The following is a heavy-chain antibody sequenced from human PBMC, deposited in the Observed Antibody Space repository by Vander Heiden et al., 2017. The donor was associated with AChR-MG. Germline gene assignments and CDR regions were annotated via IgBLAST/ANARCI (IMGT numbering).Heavy chain of an antibody. Sequence: EVQLVESGGGLVQPGGPLRPSGAASGFTFSRYEMNWVRQARGKGLEWVSYISSSGSTIYYADSVKGRFTISRDNAKNSLYLQMNSLRAEDTAVYYCARDGNPDTRGSYYYYYYGMDVWGQGTTVTVSS. D-gene: IGHD3-10*01. V-gene: IGHV3-48*03. CDR3: ARDGNPDTRGSYYYYYYGMDV. J-gene: IGHJ6*02. CDR2: ISSSGSTI. CDR1: GFTFSRYE.